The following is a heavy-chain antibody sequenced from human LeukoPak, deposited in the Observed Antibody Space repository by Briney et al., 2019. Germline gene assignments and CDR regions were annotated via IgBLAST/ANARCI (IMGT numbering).Heavy chain of an antibody. V-gene: IGHV3-66*02. CDR1: GFTFSSNY. CDR2: IYSGGST. D-gene: IGHD4-23*01. J-gene: IGHJ4*02. CDR3: ARDPLAQDYDGDY. Sequence: PGGSLRLSCAASGFTFSSNYMSWVRQAPGKGLEWVSVIYSGGSTYYADSAKGRFTISRDNSKNTLYLQMNSLRAEDTAVYYCARDPLAQDYDGDYWGQGTLVTVSS.